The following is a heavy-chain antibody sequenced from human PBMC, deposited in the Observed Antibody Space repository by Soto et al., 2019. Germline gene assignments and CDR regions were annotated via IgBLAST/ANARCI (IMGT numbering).Heavy chain of an antibody. V-gene: IGHV3-9*01. Sequence: SLGLSCAASGFPFGDDAMQWVRQAPGKGLEWVSAISWNSGSIDYADSVKGRFTISRDNAENSLYLQMNSLRAEYTALYYCAKSHTTSGWYVTTDYWGQGTRVTVSS. CDR1: GFPFGDDA. D-gene: IGHD6-19*01. CDR3: AKSHTTSGWYVTTDY. J-gene: IGHJ4*02. CDR2: ISWNSGSI.